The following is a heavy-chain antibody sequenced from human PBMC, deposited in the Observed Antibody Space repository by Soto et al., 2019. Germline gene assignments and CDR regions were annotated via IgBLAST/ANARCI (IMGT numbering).Heavy chain of an antibody. V-gene: IGHV4-59*01. J-gene: IGHJ5*02. CDR2: IYYSGST. CDR1: GGSISSYY. D-gene: IGHD2-21*01. Sequence: SETLCLTCTVSGGSISSYYWSWIRQPPGKGLEWIGYIYYSGSTNYNPSLKSRVTISVDTSKNQFSLKLSSVTAADTAVYYCARDRLIFQPWGQGTLVTVSS. CDR3: ARDRLIFQP.